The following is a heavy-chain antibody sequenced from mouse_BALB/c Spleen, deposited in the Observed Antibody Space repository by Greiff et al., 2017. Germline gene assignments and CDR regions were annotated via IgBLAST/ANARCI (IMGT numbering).Heavy chain of an antibody. J-gene: IGHJ2*01. CDR2: INSNGGST. Sequence: EVKVVESGGGLVQPGGSLKLSCAASGFTFSSYGMSWVRQTPDKRLELVATINSNGGSTYYPDSVKGRFTISRDNAKNTLYLQMSSLKSEDTAMYYCALGYYGSSYGFDYWGQGTTLTVSS. V-gene: IGHV5-6-3*01. CDR3: ALGYYGSSYGFDY. CDR1: GFTFSSYG. D-gene: IGHD1-1*01.